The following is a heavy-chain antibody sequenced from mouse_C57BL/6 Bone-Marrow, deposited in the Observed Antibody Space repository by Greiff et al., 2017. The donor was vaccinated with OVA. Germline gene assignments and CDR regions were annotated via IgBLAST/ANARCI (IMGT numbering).Heavy chain of an antibody. CDR3: AIYYYGSSPLIDG. CDR1: GYTFTSYW. CDR2: IDPSDSYT. Sequence: VQLQQPGAELVRPGTSVKLSCKASGYTFTSYWMHWVKQRPGQGLEWIGVIDPSDSYTNYNQKFKGKATLTVDTSSSTAYMQLSSLTSEDSAVYYCAIYYYGSSPLIDGWGTGTTVTVSS. V-gene: IGHV1-59*01. D-gene: IGHD1-1*01. J-gene: IGHJ1*03.